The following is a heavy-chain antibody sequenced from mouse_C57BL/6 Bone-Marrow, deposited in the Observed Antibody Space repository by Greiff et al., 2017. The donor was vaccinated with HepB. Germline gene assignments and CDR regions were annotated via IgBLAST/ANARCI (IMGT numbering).Heavy chain of an antibody. D-gene: IGHD2-12*01. J-gene: IGHJ4*01. CDR2: IYPRSGNT. CDR1: GYTFTSYG. V-gene: IGHV1-81*01. Sequence: VQLQQSGAELARPGASVKLSCKASGYTFTSYGISWVKQRTGQGLEWIGEIYPRSGNTYYNEKFKGKATLTADKSSSTAYMELRSLTSEDSAVYFCARGAYYSSYYAMDYWGQGTSVTVSS. CDR3: ARGAYYSSYYAMDY.